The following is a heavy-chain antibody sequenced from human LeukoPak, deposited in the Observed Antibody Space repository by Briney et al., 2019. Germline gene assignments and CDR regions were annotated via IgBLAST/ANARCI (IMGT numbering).Heavy chain of an antibody. V-gene: IGHV1-8*01. CDR1: GYTFTSYD. J-gene: IGHJ6*02. CDR3: ARAHSVDDYYYYGMDV. CDR2: MNPNSGNT. D-gene: IGHD5-12*01. Sequence: WASVTVSCKASGYTFTSYDINWVRQATGQGLEWMGWMNPNSGNTGYAQKFQGRVTMTRNTSISTAYMELSSLRSEDTAVYYCARAHSVDDYYYYGMDVWGQGTTVTVSS.